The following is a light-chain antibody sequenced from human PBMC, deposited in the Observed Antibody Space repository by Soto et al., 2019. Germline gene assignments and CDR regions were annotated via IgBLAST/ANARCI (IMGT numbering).Light chain of an antibody. CDR3: ATWDGSMSNYV. CDR1: SSNIGSNY. J-gene: IGLJ1*01. CDR2: RNN. V-gene: IGLV1-47*01. Sequence: QSVLTQPPSASGTPGQRVTISCSGSSSNIGSNYVYWYQHLTGTAPKLLIYRNNQRPSGVPDRFSGSKSGTSASLAISGLRSDDEADYYCATWDGSMSNYVFGTGTKVTVL.